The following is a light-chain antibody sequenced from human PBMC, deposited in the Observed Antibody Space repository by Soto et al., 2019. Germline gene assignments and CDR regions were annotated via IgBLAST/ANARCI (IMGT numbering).Light chain of an antibody. CDR2: GNT. Sequence: QAVVTQPPSVSGAPGQRVTISCTGSSSNIGAGYDVHWYQQLPGRAPKLLIYGNTNRPSGVPDRFSGSKSGTSASLAITGPQAGDEADYYCLSLDSGRVVVFGGGTKL. CDR3: LSLDSGRVVV. V-gene: IGLV1-40*01. J-gene: IGLJ2*01. CDR1: SSNIGAGYD.